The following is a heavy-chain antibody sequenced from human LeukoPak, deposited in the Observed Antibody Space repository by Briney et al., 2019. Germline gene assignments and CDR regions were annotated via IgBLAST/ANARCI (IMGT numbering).Heavy chain of an antibody. CDR2: IRSKAYGGTT. CDR3: TRDFERRGIAVAGLDY. V-gene: IGHV3-49*03. J-gene: IGHJ4*02. CDR1: GFTFGDYA. Sequence: GRSLRLSCTASGFTFGDYAMSWFRQAPGKGLEWVGFIRSKAYGGTTEYAASVKGRFTISRDDSKSIAYLQMNSLKTEDTAVYYCTRDFERRGIAVAGLDYWGQGTLVTVSS. D-gene: IGHD6-19*01.